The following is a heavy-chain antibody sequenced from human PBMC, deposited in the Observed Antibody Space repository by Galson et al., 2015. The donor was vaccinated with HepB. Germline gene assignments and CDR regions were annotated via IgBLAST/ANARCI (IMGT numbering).Heavy chain of an antibody. CDR2: IYYSGST. J-gene: IGHJ4*02. CDR3: ARVDSSGWPHGVGDFDY. CDR1: GGSISSYY. D-gene: IGHD6-19*01. V-gene: IGHV4-59*01. Sequence: TLSLTCTVSGGSISSYYWSWIRQPPGKGLEWIGYIYYSGSTNYNPSLKSRVTISVDTSKNQFSLKLSSVTAADTAVYYCARVDSSGWPHGVGDFDYWGQGTLVTVSS.